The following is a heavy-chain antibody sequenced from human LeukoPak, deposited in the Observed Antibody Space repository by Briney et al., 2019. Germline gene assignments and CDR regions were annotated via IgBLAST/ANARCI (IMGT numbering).Heavy chain of an antibody. J-gene: IGHJ4*02. CDR2: IDSRNGHT. Sequence: ASVKVSCKASGYTFTNYGITWVRQAPGQGLEWMGWIDSRNGHTKYGQKFQGRVIMTTDTSTSTTYMELRSLRSDDTAVYYCARAIAMIVRAGDYWGQGTLVTVSS. V-gene: IGHV1-18*01. CDR1: GYTFTNYG. D-gene: IGHD3-22*01. CDR3: ARAIAMIVRAGDY.